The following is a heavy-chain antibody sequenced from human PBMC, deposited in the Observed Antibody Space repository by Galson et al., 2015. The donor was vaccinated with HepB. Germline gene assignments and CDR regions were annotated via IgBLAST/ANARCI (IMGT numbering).Heavy chain of an antibody. J-gene: IGHJ4*02. CDR3: TTAWELLGPPGSGYFDY. Sequence: SLRLSCAASGFTFSNAWMSWVRQAPGKGLEWVGRIKSKTDGGTTDYAAPVKGRFTISRDDSKNTLYLQMNSLKTEDTAVYYCTTAWELLGPPGSGYFDYWGQGTLVTVSS. CDR1: GFTFSNAW. D-gene: IGHD1-26*01. V-gene: IGHV3-15*01. CDR2: IKSKTDGGTT.